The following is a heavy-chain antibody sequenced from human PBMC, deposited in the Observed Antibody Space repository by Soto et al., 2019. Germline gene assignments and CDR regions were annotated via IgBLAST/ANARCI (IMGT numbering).Heavy chain of an antibody. V-gene: IGHV1-18*01. CDR1: GYTFSNYG. CDR2: ISLYSDGT. J-gene: IGHJ5*02. Sequence: GASVKVSCKTSGYTFSNYGITWVRQAPGQPLEWLGWISLYSDGTNYAQKFQGRVSMATDTSTTTAYMELRSLRSDDTAVYYCARVVPGAEAWFGPWGQGTLATVSS. D-gene: IGHD2-2*01. CDR3: ARVVPGAEAWFGP.